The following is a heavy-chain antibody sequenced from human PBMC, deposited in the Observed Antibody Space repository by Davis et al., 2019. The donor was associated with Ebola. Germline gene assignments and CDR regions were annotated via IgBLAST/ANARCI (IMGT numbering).Heavy chain of an antibody. D-gene: IGHD2-21*01. V-gene: IGHV3-7*01. CDR1: GFTFRSYN. J-gene: IGHJ6*02. CDR3: ARDQLLYDGMDV. CDR2: IKQDGSEK. Sequence: GESLKISCAASGFTFRSYNMNWVRQAPGKGLEWVANIKQDGSEKYYVDSVKGRFTISRDNAKNSLYLQMNSLRAEDTAVYYCARDQLLYDGMDVWGQGTTVTVSS.